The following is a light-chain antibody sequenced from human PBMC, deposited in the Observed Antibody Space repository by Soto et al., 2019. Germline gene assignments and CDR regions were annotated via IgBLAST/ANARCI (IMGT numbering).Light chain of an antibody. J-gene: IGKJ5*01. CDR2: GAS. Sequence: EIVMTQSPGTLSLSPGERATLSCRASQSVSYRLAWYQQKPGQAPRLLISGASSRATGIPDRFSGSGFGTDFTLTISRLEPEDFALYYCQHYVGGSPITFGQGTRLE. CDR1: QSVSYR. V-gene: IGKV3-20*01. CDR3: QHYVGGSPIT.